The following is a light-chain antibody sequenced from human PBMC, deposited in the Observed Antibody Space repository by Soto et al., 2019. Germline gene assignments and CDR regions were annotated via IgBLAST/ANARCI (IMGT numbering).Light chain of an antibody. CDR3: QQYGSFSPIT. CDR2: KAS. V-gene: IGKV1-5*03. Sequence: DIQMTQSPSTLSGSVGDRVTITCRASQTISSWLAWYQQKPGKAPKLLIYKASTLKSGVPSRFSDSGSGTEFTLTISSLQPDDFATYYCQQYGSFSPITFGGGTKVEI. CDR1: QTISSW. J-gene: IGKJ4*01.